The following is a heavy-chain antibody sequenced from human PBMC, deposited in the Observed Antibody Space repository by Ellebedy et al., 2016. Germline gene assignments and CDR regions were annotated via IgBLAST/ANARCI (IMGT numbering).Heavy chain of an antibody. CDR3: AKDAGWGDCGGDCYSGRGGHAFDI. CDR2: ISTSGNTI. CDR1: GFTFSDYY. D-gene: IGHD2-21*02. Sequence: GESLKISCAASGFTFSDYYMSWIRQAPGKGLEWVSDISTSGNTIYYADSVKGRFTSSRDNAKNSLYLQMNSLRAEDTALYYCAKDAGWGDCGGDCYSGRGGHAFDIWGQGTMVTVSS. V-gene: IGHV3-11*01. J-gene: IGHJ3*02.